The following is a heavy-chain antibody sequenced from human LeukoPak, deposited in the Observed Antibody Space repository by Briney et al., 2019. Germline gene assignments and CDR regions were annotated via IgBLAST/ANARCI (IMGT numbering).Heavy chain of an antibody. CDR2: IKQDGSEK. D-gene: IGHD3-22*01. CDR1: GFTFSSYW. CDR3: ARSPPEANYYDSSGFDY. J-gene: IGHJ4*02. V-gene: IGHV3-7*01. Sequence: GGSLRLSCAASGFTFSSYWMSWVRQAPGKGLERVANIKQDGSEKYYVDSVKGRFTISRDNAKNSLYLQMNSLRAEDTAVYYCARSPPEANYYDSSGFDYWGQGTLVTVSS.